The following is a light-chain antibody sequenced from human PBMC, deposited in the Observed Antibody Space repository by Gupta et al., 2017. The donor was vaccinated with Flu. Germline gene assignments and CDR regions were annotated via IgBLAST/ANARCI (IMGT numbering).Light chain of an antibody. V-gene: IGKV3D-20*01. CDR3: QQYGSSLIT. Sequence: TLSLSPGDRATLSCGASQSVSSRYVAWYQQKPGLAPRLLIYDASSRATGIPDRFSGSGSGTDFTLTISRLETEDFAVYYCQQYGSSLITFGQGTRLEIK. CDR1: QSVSSRY. CDR2: DAS. J-gene: IGKJ5*01.